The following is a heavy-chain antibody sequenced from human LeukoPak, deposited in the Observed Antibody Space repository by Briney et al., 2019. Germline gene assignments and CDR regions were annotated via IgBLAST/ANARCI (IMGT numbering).Heavy chain of an antibody. CDR2: ISGSGGST. CDR3: AKTVYYGSGSYYRGTFDY. CDR1: GFTFSSYA. D-gene: IGHD3-10*01. Sequence: HPGGSLRLSCAASGFTFSSYAMSWVRQAPGKGLEWVSAISGSGGSTYYADSVKGRFTISRDNSKNTLYLQMNSLRAEDTAIYYCAKTVYYGSGSYYRGTFDYWGQGTLDTVSS. V-gene: IGHV3-23*01. J-gene: IGHJ4*02.